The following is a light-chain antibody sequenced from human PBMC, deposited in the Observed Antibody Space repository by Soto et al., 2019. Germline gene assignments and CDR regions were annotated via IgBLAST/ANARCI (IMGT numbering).Light chain of an antibody. V-gene: IGLV2-23*02. CDR1: SSDIGSYDL. CDR3: CSFADFTYV. CDR2: EVT. Sequence: QSALTQHASVSGSPGQSITISCTGTSSDIGSYDLVSWYQQHPVTAPKLIIYEVTKRPSGVSTRFSGSKSGNTASLTISGLQAVDEADYYCCSFADFTYVFGTGTKVTVL. J-gene: IGLJ1*01.